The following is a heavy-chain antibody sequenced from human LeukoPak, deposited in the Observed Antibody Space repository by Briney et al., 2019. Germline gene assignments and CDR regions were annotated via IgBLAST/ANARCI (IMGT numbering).Heavy chain of an antibody. V-gene: IGHV4-4*09. CDR2: IYTSGST. Sequence: SETLSLTCTVSGGSISSYYWSWIRQPPGKGLEWIGYIYTSGSTNYNPSLKSRVTISVDTSKNQFSLKLSSVTAADTAVYYCARDTGGWLQHDYWGQGTLVTVSS. CDR3: ARDTGGWLQHDY. D-gene: IGHD5-24*01. J-gene: IGHJ4*02. CDR1: GGSISSYY.